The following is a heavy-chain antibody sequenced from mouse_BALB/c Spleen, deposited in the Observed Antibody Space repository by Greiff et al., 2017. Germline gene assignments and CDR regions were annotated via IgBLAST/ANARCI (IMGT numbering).Heavy chain of an antibody. CDR1: GYNFTSYW. D-gene: IGHD1-1*01. CDR3: ARSGYGSSYGDY. CDR2: IYPGSGST. V-gene: IGHV1-55*01. J-gene: IGHJ2*01. Sequence: VQLQQPGAELVKPGTSVKLSCKASGYNFTSYWINWVKLRPGQGLEWIGDIYPGSGSTNYNEKFKSKATLTVDTSSSTAYMQLSSLASEDSALYYCARSGYGSSYGDYWGQGTTLTVSS.